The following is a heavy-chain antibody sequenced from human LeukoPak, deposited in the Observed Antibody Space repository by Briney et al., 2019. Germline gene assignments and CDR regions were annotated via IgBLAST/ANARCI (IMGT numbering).Heavy chain of an antibody. V-gene: IGHV1-18*01. CDR3: ASHSGSYFSALDI. D-gene: IGHD1-26*01. CDR1: GYTSTSFG. J-gene: IGHJ3*02. CDR2: VTSYNGNT. Sequence: ASVKVSCKASGYTSTSFGISWVRQAPGQGLEWMGWVTSYNGNTNYAQKFQGRVTMTTDTSTSTAYMELRSLRSDDTAMYYCASHSGSYFSALDIWGQGTMVTVPS.